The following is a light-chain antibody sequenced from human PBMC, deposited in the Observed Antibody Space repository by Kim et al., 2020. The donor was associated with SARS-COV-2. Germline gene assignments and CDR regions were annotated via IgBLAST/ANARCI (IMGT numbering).Light chain of an antibody. J-gene: IGLJ2*01. CDR1: KLGDKY. Sequence: SYELTQPPSVSVSPGQTASITCSGDKLGDKYACWYQQKPGQSPVLVIYQDSKRPSGIHERFSGSNSGNTATLTISGTQAMDEADYYCQAWDSSTLVVFGGGTQLTVL. CDR3: QAWDSSTLVV. V-gene: IGLV3-1*01. CDR2: QDS.